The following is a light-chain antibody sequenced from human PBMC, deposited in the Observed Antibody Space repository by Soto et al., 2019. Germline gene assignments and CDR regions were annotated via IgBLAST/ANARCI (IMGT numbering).Light chain of an antibody. J-gene: IGKJ1*01. Sequence: EIVLTQSPGTLSLSPGERATLSCRANRSLSSSYLAWYQQKPGQPPRVLIYGASSRATGIPDRFSGSGSGTDFTLTISRLEPEDCAVYYCHQYGSSPLTFGQGTKVEIK. V-gene: IGKV3-20*01. CDR2: GAS. CDR1: RSLSSSY. CDR3: HQYGSSPLT.